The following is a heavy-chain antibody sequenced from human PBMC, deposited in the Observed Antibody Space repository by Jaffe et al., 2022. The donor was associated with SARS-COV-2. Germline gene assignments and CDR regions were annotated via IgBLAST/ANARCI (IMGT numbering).Heavy chain of an antibody. J-gene: IGHJ4*02. V-gene: IGHV3-21*01. CDR2: ISSSSTYL. D-gene: IGHD3-16*02. CDR1: GFTFSSYT. CDR3: ARGLGYRTIDY. Sequence: EVQLVESGGGLVKPGGSLRLSCAASGFTFSSYTMKWVRQAPGKGLEWVSSISSSSTYLYYADSGKGRFTISRDDAQNSLYLQMNSLRAEDTAVYFCARGLGYRTIDYWGQGTLVTVSS.